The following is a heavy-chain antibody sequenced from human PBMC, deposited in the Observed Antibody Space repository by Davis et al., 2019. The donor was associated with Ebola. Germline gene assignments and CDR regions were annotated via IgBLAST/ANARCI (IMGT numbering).Heavy chain of an antibody. CDR1: GFTFSSYA. Sequence: GGSLRLSCAASGFTFSSYAMSWVRQAPGKGLEWVSAISGSGGSTYYADSVKGRFTISRDNSKNTLYLQMNSLKTEDTAVYYCTAAAGPFDYWGQGTLVTVSS. D-gene: IGHD6-13*01. CDR3: TAAAGPFDY. J-gene: IGHJ4*02. V-gene: IGHV3-23*01. CDR2: ISGSGGST.